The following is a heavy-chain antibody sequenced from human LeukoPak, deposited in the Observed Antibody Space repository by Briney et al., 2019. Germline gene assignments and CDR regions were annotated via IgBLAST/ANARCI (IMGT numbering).Heavy chain of an antibody. J-gene: IGHJ4*02. V-gene: IGHV3-7*04. CDR1: GFTFSTYW. CDR2: IRPDGSDK. CDR3: ARDNMWASDY. D-gene: IGHD1-26*01. Sequence: GGSLRLSCAASGFTFSTYWMSWVRQAPGKGLEWVANIRPDGSDKFYVDSAKGRFTISRDNAKNSPYLQVNSLRAEDTAVYYCARDNMWASDYWGQGTLVTVSS.